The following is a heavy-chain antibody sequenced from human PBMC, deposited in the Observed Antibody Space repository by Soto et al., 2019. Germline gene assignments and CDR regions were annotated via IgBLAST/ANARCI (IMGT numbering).Heavy chain of an antibody. CDR1: GYTFSGHA. Sequence: QVHFVQAGAEVKKPGASVKVSCKASGYTFSGHAIHWLRQAPGQRPEWLGWINAGNSTTYYSEKFEGRVTFTGKTVATTVNMDRTSLTSEDTAVYYCGRDQSGTGYYVDWCDPWGQGTLVTVSS. D-gene: IGHD3-10*02. CDR2: INAGNSTT. J-gene: IGHJ5*02. V-gene: IGHV1-3*01. CDR3: GRDQSGTGYYVDWCDP.